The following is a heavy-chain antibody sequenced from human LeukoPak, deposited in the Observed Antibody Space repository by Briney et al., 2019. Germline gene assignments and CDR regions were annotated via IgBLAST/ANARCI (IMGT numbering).Heavy chain of an antibody. V-gene: IGHV4-34*01. Sequence: SSETLSLTCAVYGGSFSGYSWSWIRQPPGKGLEWIGEINHSVSTNYNPSLKGRVTISVDTSKNQFSLKLTSVTAADTAVYYCARVARWIYSNYGVWFDPWGQGTLVTVSS. CDR2: INHSVST. CDR1: GGSFSGYS. J-gene: IGHJ5*02. D-gene: IGHD4-11*01. CDR3: ARVARWIYSNYGVWFDP.